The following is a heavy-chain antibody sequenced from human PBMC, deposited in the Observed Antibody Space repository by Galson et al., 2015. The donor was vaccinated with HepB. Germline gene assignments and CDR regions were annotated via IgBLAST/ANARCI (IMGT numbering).Heavy chain of an antibody. D-gene: IGHD2-2*01. Sequence: PALVKPTQTLTLTCTFSGFSLSTSGMCVSWIRQPPGKALEWLALIDWDDDKYYSTSLKTRLTISKDTSKNQVVLTMTNMDPVGTATYYCARTPSGYCSSTSCQGYYFDYWGQGTLVTVSS. J-gene: IGHJ4*01. CDR3: ARTPSGYCSSTSCQGYYFDY. V-gene: IGHV2-70*01. CDR1: GFSLSTSGMC. CDR2: IDWDDDK.